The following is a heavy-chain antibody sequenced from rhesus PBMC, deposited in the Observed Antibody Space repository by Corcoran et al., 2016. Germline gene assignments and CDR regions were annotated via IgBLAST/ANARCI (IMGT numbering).Heavy chain of an antibody. D-gene: IGHD1-20*01. CDR2: ISGSGGST. V-gene: IGHV4-173*01. CDR3: VHNSGGGWYFDL. Sequence: LQLPEAGPGLGKPSETLSLTCPVPGGSISSNYRSWVRQPPGKGLEWIGRISGSGGSTDYNPSLKSRVTISTDTSKNQFSLKLSSVTAADTAVYYCVHNSGGGWYFDLWGPGTPITISS. J-gene: IGHJ2*01. CDR1: GGSISSNY.